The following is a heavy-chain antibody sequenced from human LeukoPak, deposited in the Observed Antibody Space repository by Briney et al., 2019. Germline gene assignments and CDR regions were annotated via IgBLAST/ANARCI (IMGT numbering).Heavy chain of an antibody. D-gene: IGHD3-10*01. CDR3: ARTVYGSGSLSYYYGMDV. J-gene: IGHJ6*02. CDR1: GGSFSGYY. V-gene: IGHV4-34*01. CDR2: INHSGST. Sequence: SETLSLTWAVYGGSFSGYYWSWIRQPPGKGLEWIGEINHSGSTNYNPSLKSRVTISVDTSKNQFSLKLSSVTAADTAVYYCARTVYGSGSLSYYYGMDVWGQGTTVTVSS.